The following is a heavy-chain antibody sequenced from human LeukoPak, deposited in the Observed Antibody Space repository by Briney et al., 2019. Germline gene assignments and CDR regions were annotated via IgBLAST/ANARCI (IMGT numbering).Heavy chain of an antibody. J-gene: IGHJ1*01. V-gene: IGHV3-23*01. CDR3: AKEPQYSSSWYIADYFQH. Sequence: WGSLRLSCAASGFTFTRYSRSWIRQPPGKGLEWVSGISGSGGTTYYPDSVNGLFTISSDNSKNTLLLQMNITAADTTAEYYCAKEPQYSSSWYIADYFQHWGQGTLVTVSS. CDR2: ISGSGGTT. D-gene: IGHD6-13*01. CDR1: GFTFTRYS.